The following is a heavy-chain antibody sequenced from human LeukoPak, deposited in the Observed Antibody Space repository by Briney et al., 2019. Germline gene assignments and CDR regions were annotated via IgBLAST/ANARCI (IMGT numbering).Heavy chain of an antibody. D-gene: IGHD6-19*01. V-gene: IGHV3-53*01. CDR1: GFTFSSYA. CDR3: ARVSSSGWYFDY. Sequence: PGGSLRLSCAASGFTFSSYAMSWVRTAPGKGLEWVSVIYSGGSTYYADSVKGRFTISRDNSKNTLYLQMNSLRAEDTAVYYCARVSSSGWYFDYWGQGTLVTVSS. CDR2: IYSGGST. J-gene: IGHJ4*02.